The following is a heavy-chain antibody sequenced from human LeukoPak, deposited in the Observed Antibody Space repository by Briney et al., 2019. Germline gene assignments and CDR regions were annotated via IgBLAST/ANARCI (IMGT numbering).Heavy chain of an antibody. CDR2: ISAYNGNT. J-gene: IGHJ4*02. CDR3: ARGYQRYYDILTGKYDYFDY. CDR1: GYTFTSYG. D-gene: IGHD3-9*01. Sequence: ASVKVSCKASGYTFTSYGISWVRQAPGQGLEWVGWISAYNGNTNYAQKLQGRVTMTTDTSTSTAYMELRSLRSDDTAVYYCARGYQRYYDILTGKYDYFDYWGQGTLVTVSS. V-gene: IGHV1-18*01.